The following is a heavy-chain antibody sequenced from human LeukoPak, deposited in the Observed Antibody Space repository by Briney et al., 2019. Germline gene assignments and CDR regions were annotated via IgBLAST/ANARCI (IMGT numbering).Heavy chain of an antibody. CDR3: ARVRESFLAAGPFGAFDI. Sequence: SETLSLTCAVSGGSISSSNWWSWVRQPPGKGLEWIGEIYHSGSTNYNPSLKSRVTISVDTSKNQFSLKLSSVTAADTAVYYCARVRESFLAAGPFGAFDIWGQGTMVTVSS. V-gene: IGHV4-4*02. CDR1: GGSISSSNW. J-gene: IGHJ3*02. CDR2: IYHSGST. D-gene: IGHD6-13*01.